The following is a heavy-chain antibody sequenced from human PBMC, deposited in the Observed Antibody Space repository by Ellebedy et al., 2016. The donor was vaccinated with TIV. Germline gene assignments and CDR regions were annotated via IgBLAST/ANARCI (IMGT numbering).Heavy chain of an antibody. J-gene: IGHJ2*01. CDR3: ARPRGITIFERILYFDL. V-gene: IGHV3-30*03. D-gene: IGHD3-9*01. Sequence: GESLKISCAASGFTFNSYGMHWVRQAPGKGLEWVAVISYVGNNEDYADSVKGRFTTYRDNSQNTLFLQMDSLRVKETAVYYCARPRGITIFERILYFDLWGRGTLVTVSS. CDR2: ISYVGNNE. CDR1: GFTFNSYG.